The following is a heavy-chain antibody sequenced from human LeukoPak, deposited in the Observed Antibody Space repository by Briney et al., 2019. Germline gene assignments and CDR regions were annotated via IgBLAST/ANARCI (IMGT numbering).Heavy chain of an antibody. CDR3: TALLWFGELSDY. CDR2: IKSKTDGGTT. D-gene: IGHD3-10*01. J-gene: IGHJ4*02. V-gene: IGHV3-15*01. CDR1: GFTFSNAW. Sequence: PGGSLRLSCAASGFTFSNAWMSWVRQAPGKGLEWVGRIKSKTDGGTTDYAAPVKGRFTISRDDSKNTLYLQMNSLKTEDTAVYYCTALLWFGELSDYWGQGTLFTVSS.